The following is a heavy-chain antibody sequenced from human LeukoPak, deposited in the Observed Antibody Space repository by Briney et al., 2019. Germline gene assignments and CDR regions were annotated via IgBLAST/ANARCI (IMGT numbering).Heavy chain of an antibody. CDR1: GGSISSYY. D-gene: IGHD6-13*01. Sequence: SETLTLTCTVSGGSISSYYWSWIRQPPGKGLEWIGRIYTSGSTNYNPSLKSRVTISVDTSKNQFSLKLSSVTAADTAVYYCARGGVAAAGSWFDPWGQGTLVTVSS. V-gene: IGHV4-4*08. CDR3: ARGGVAAAGSWFDP. J-gene: IGHJ5*02. CDR2: IYTSGST.